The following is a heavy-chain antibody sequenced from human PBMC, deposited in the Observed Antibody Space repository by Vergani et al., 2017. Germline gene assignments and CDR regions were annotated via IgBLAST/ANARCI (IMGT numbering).Heavy chain of an antibody. CDR2: INPSGGST. CDR3: ARMGGGRAARPTPGY. CDR1: GYTFTSYY. D-gene: IGHD6-6*01. Sequence: QVQLVQSGAEVKKPGASVKVSCKASGYTFTSYYMHWVRQAPGQGLEWMGIINPSGGSTSYAQKFQGRVTITADESTSTAYMELSILRSEDTAVYYCARMGGGRAARPTPGYWGQGTLVTVSS. J-gene: IGHJ4*02. V-gene: IGHV1-46*01.